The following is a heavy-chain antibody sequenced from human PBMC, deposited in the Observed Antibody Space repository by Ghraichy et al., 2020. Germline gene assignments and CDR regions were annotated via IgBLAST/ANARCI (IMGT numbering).Heavy chain of an antibody. J-gene: IGHJ6*02. V-gene: IGHV3-48*02. Sequence: GGSLRLSCAASAFTFLRYRMSWVHQAPCKKLECVSYISNNSTIYYADSVKGRFTISRDNAKKSLYLQMNSLREDDTAVYYCARDAMDYDSSGYYYYYYGMDVWGQWTTV. CDR2: ISNNSTI. CDR3: ARDAMDYDSSGYYYYYYGMDV. D-gene: IGHD3-22*01. CDR1: AFTFLRYR.